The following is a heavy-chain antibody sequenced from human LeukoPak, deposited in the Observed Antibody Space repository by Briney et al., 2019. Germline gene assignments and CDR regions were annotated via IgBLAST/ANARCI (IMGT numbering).Heavy chain of an antibody. CDR1: GGSFSGYY. Sequence: SETLSLTCAVCGGSFSGYYWSWIRQPPGKGLEWIGEINHSGSTNYNPSLKSRVTISVDTSKNQFSLKLSSVTAADTAVYYCARDELRYYYYMDVWGKGTTVTVSS. CDR2: INHSGST. CDR3: ARDELRYYYYMDV. J-gene: IGHJ6*03. V-gene: IGHV4-34*01. D-gene: IGHD1-7*01.